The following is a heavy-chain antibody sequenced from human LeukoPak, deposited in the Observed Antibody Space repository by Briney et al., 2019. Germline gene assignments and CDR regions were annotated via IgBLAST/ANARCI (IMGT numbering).Heavy chain of an antibody. Sequence: HPGGSLRLSCAASGLTLSCCAMTWVRQAPGKGLEWVSSISISGDVTNYTDSVKGRFTISRDDSKNTLYLQMNSLRVEDTAVYYCASSHKNAPGIYWGQGTLVTVPS. CDR1: GLTLSCCA. J-gene: IGHJ4*02. CDR2: ISISGDVT. D-gene: IGHD1-1*01. V-gene: IGHV3-23*01. CDR3: ASSHKNAPGIY.